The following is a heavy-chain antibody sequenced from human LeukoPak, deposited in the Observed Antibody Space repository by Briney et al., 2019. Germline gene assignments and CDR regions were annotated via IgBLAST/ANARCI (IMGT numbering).Heavy chain of an antibody. CDR2: IIPIFGTA. Sequence: SVNVSCKASGGTFSSYAISWVRQAPGQGLEWMGGIIPIFGTANYAHKFQGRVTITADESTSTAYMELSSLSSEDTAVYYCARAGGYDDAFDIWGQGTMVTVSS. J-gene: IGHJ3*02. CDR1: GGTFSSYA. V-gene: IGHV1-69*13. CDR3: ARAGGYDDAFDI. D-gene: IGHD5-12*01.